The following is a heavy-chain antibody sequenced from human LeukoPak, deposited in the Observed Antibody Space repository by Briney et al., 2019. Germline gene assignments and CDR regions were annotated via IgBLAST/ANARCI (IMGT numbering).Heavy chain of an antibody. J-gene: IGHJ4*02. V-gene: IGHV3-21*01. CDR2: ISSSSSYI. Sequence: GGSLRLSCAASGFTFSSYSMNWVRQAPGKGLEWVSSISSSSSYIYYADSVQGRFTISRDNAKNSLYLQMNSLRAEDTAVYYCARAHGDYVGPSSYWGQGTLVTVSS. D-gene: IGHD4-17*01. CDR1: GFTFSSYS. CDR3: ARAHGDYVGPSSY.